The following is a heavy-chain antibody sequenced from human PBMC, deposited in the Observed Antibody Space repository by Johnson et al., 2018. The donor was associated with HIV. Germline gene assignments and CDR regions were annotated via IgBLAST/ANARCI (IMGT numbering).Heavy chain of an antibody. CDR1: GFTLSSYW. V-gene: IGHV3-7*01. CDR3: ARAKGVGIVVATWGAFDI. D-gene: IGHD3-22*01. CDR2: IKQDGSEK. J-gene: IGHJ3*02. Sequence: VQLVESGGGLVQPGGSLRLSCAASGFTLSSYWMNWVRQAPGKGLEWVAKIKQDGSEKYYVESVKGRFIISRDNAKNSLYLQMNSLRAEDTAVYYCARAKGVGIVVATWGAFDIWGQGTMVTVSS.